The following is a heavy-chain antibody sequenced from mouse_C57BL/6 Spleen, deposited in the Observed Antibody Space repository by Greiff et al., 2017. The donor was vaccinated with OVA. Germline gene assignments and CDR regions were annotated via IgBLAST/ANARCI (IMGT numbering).Heavy chain of an antibody. J-gene: IGHJ4*01. CDR1: GYSFTGYY. CDR3: ARSRGNYAMDY. V-gene: IGHV1-42*01. Sequence: VHVKQSGPELVKPGASVKISCKASGYSFTGYYMNWVKQSPEKSLEWIGEINPSTGGTTYNQKFKAKATLTVDKSSSTAYMQLKSLTSEDSAVYYCARSRGNYAMDYWGQGTSVTVSS. CDR2: INPSTGGT.